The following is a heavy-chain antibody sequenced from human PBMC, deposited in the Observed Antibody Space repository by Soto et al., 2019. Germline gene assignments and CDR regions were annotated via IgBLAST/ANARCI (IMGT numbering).Heavy chain of an antibody. D-gene: IGHD3-10*01. J-gene: IGHJ4*02. CDR1: GYTFSNFG. V-gene: IGHV1-18*01. Sequence: QVQLVQSGVEVKKPGASVKVSCKASGYTFSNFGITWVRQAPGQGLEWMGWINPYNGNTNSAQKVQGRVTMTTDTSTSTANMEQRSLRSYETAVDSCARGITSDYVEYWGQGTLGTVTS. CDR2: INPYNGNT. CDR3: ARGITSDYVEY.